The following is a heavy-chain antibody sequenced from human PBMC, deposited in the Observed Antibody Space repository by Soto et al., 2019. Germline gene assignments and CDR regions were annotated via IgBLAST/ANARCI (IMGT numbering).Heavy chain of an antibody. CDR3: AKWDSSSWYGFIPDENWFDP. J-gene: IGHJ5*02. CDR2: ISGSGSNT. D-gene: IGHD6-13*01. CDR1: GFTFSSHA. Sequence: GGSLRLCCAASGFTFSSHAMSWVRQAPGKGLEWASGISGSGSNTYYADSVKGRFTISRDNSKNTLYLQMNSLRAEDTAVYYCAKWDSSSWYGFIPDENWFDPWGQGTLVTVSS. V-gene: IGHV3-23*01.